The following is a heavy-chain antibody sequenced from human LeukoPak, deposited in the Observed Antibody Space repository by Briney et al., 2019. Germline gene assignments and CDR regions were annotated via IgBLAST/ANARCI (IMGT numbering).Heavy chain of an antibody. CDR1: GGFVSSMKYY. V-gene: IGHV4-39*02. CDR3: ATVISIMRRDNYYTGV. D-gene: IGHD3-16*01. Sequence: PSETLSLTCTVSGGFVSSMKYYWGWIRQPPGKGLEWIGRVHYSGTTYYNPSLESRVTISRDTSKNKFSLMLSSVNAADTAVYYCATVISIMRRDNYYTGVWGKGTTVNV. J-gene: IGHJ6*03. CDR2: VHYSGTT.